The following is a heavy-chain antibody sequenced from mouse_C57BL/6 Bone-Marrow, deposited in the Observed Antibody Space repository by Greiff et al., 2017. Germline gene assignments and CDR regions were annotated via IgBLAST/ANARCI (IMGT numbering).Heavy chain of an antibody. Sequence: VQLQQSGPGLVAPSQSLSITCTVSGFSLTSYAISWVRLPPGKGLEWLGVIWTGGGTNYNSALKSRLSISKDNSKSQVFLKMNSLQTDDTARYYCARSLYGNLRDWYFDVWGTGTTVTVSS. CDR2: IWTGGGT. CDR1: GFSLTSYA. D-gene: IGHD2-1*01. CDR3: ARSLYGNLRDWYFDV. J-gene: IGHJ1*03. V-gene: IGHV2-9-1*01.